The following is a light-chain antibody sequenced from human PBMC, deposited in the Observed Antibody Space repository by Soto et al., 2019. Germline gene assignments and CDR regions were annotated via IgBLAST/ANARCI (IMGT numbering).Light chain of an antibody. V-gene: IGLV2-23*01. Sequence: SVLPQPPSVSGAPGQMVTISCPVPSSDVGSYNLVSWYQQHPGKVPKLMIYEGSKRPSGVSNRFSGSKSGNTASLTISGLQAEDEADYYCCSYVGSRTYVFGTGTKGTVL. CDR2: EGS. CDR1: SSDVGSYNL. CDR3: CSYVGSRTYV. J-gene: IGLJ1*01.